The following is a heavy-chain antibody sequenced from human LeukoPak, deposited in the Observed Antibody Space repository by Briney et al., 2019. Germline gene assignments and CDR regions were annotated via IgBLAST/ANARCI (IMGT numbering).Heavy chain of an antibody. CDR1: GFTFSSYE. D-gene: IGHD3-10*02. CDR3: AELGITMIGGV. V-gene: IGHV3-48*03. CDR2: ISSSGSTI. Sequence: GGSLRLSCAASGFTFSSYEMNWVRQAPGKGLEWVSCISSSGSTICYADSVEGRFTTSRDNAKNSLYLQMNSLRAEDTAVYYCAELGITMIGGVWGKGTTVTISS. J-gene: IGHJ6*04.